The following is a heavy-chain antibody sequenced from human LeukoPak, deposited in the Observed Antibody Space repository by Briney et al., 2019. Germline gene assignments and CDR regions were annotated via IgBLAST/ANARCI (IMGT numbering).Heavy chain of an antibody. Sequence: KAGGSLRLSCAASGFTFSNAWMSWVRQAPGKGLEWVGRIKSKTDGGTTDYAAPVKGRFTISRDDSKNTLYLQMNSLKTEDTAVYYYTTSMIVVVGFDYWGQGTLVTVSS. CDR2: IKSKTDGGTT. J-gene: IGHJ4*02. V-gene: IGHV3-15*01. CDR1: GFTFSNAW. D-gene: IGHD3-22*01. CDR3: TTSMIVVVGFDY.